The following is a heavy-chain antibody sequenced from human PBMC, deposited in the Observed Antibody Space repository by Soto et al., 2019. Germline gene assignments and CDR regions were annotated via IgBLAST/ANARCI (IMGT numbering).Heavy chain of an antibody. CDR3: TRRECSSGYCYSDFDY. CDR2: IKTKAESYAT. V-gene: IGHV3-73*01. Sequence: VQLVESGGGLVQPGKSLKLSCAASGFSFSGSDIHWVRQASGEGLEWVGRIKTKAESYATALAASVKGRFSMSRDDSRNTAYLEMSSLKAEDTAVYYCTRRECSSGYCYSDFDYWGQGALVTVSS. J-gene: IGHJ4*02. D-gene: IGHD3-22*01. CDR1: GFSFSGSD.